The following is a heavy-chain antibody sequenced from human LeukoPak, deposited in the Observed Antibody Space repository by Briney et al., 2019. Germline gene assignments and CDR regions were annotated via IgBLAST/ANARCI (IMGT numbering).Heavy chain of an antibody. CDR3: ASGSRIYYDSSGYPAPYFDY. J-gene: IGHJ4*02. D-gene: IGHD3-22*01. CDR1: GFTFSSYE. CDR2: ISSSGSTI. V-gene: IGHV3-48*03. Sequence: GGSLRLSCAASGFTFSSYEMNWVRQAPGKGLEWVSYISSSGSTIYYADSVKGRFTISRDNAKNSLYLQMNSLRAEDTAVYYCASGSRIYYDSSGYPAPYFDYWGQGTLVTVSS.